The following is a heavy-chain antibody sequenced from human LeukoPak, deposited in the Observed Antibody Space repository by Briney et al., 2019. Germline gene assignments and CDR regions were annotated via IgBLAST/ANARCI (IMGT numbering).Heavy chain of an antibody. J-gene: IGHJ4*02. CDR2: IIPIFGTA. Sequence: SVKVSCKASGGTFSSYAISWVRQAPGQGLEWMGRIIPIFGTANYAQKFQGRVTITTDESTSTAYTELSSLRSEDTAVYYCARDQNPDYDSRGYFDYWGQGTLVTVSS. CDR1: GGTFSSYA. D-gene: IGHD3-22*01. CDR3: ARDQNPDYDSRGYFDY. V-gene: IGHV1-69*05.